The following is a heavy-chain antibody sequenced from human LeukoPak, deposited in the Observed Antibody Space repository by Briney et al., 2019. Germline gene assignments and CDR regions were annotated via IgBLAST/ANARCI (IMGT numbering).Heavy chain of an antibody. V-gene: IGHV3-30*18. CDR3: AKEYCSSTSCLSYYYYYYGIDV. J-gene: IGHJ6*02. Sequence: GRSLRLSCAASGFTFSSYGMHWVRQAPGKGLEWVAVISYDGSNKYYADSVKGRFTISRDNSKNTLYLQMNSLRAEDTAVYYCAKEYCSSTSCLSYYYYYYGIDVWGQGTTVTVSS. CDR2: ISYDGSNK. CDR1: GFTFSSYG. D-gene: IGHD2-2*01.